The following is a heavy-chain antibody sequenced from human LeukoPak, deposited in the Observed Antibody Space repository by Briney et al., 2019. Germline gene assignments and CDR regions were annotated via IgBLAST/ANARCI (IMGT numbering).Heavy chain of an antibody. CDR2: IYYNGST. J-gene: IGHJ4*02. V-gene: IGHV4-59*01. CDR3: AKDHFNSGYYVV. CDR1: GRSISSYY. D-gene: IGHD3-22*01. Sequence: SETLSLTCTVSGRSISSYYWNWIRQPPGKGLEWIGFIYYNGSTNYNPSLKSRVTISVDTSKNRFSLKLSSVTAADTAVYSCAKDHFNSGYYVVWGQGTLVTVSS.